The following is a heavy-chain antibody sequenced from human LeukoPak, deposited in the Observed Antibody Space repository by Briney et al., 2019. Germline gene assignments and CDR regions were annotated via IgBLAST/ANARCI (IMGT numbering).Heavy chain of an antibody. V-gene: IGHV4-39*07. D-gene: IGHD6-13*01. Sequence: PSETLSLTCTVSGGSISSSSYYWGWIRQPPGKGLEWIGSIYYSGSTYYNPSLKSRVTISVDTSKNQFSLKLSSVTAADTAVYYCARLVPTSNWFDPWGQGTLVTVSS. CDR1: GGSISSSSYY. CDR2: IYYSGST. J-gene: IGHJ5*02. CDR3: ARLVPTSNWFDP.